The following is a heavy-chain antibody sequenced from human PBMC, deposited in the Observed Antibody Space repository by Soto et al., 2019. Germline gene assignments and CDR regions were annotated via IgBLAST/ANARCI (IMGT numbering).Heavy chain of an antibody. CDR2: IIPILGIA. CDR1: GGTFSSYT. V-gene: IGHV1-69*04. J-gene: IGHJ3*02. D-gene: IGHD2-2*01. CDR3: AREGVPAAIPATATTLANDAFDI. Sequence: SVKVSCKASGGTFSSYTISWVRQAPGQGLEWMGRIIPILGIANYAQKFQGRVTITADKSTSTAYMELSSLRSEDTAVYYCAREGVPAAIPATATTLANDAFDIWGQGTMVTVSS.